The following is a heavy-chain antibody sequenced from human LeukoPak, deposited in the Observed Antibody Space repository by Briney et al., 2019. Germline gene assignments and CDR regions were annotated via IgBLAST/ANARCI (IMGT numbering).Heavy chain of an antibody. CDR3: ARLEVSPATIFGPRQGYYFDY. J-gene: IGHJ4*02. Sequence: SETLSLTCTVSGGSISSSSYYWGWIRQPPGKGLEWIGSIYYSGSTYYNPSLKSRVTISVDTSKNQFSLKLSSVTAADTAVYYCARLEVSPATIFGPRQGYYFDYWGQGTLVTVSS. CDR2: IYYSGST. V-gene: IGHV4-39*01. D-gene: IGHD3-3*01. CDR1: GGSISSSSYY.